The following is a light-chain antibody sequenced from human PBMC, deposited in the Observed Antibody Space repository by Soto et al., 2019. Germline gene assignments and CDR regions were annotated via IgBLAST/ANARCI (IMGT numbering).Light chain of an antibody. CDR1: QTISTW. CDR2: DAS. V-gene: IGKV1-5*01. CDR3: LQYNSYPFT. J-gene: IGKJ4*01. Sequence: GDRVTITCRASQTISTWMAWYQQKPGKAPKLLVYDASTLQSGVASRFSGSGSGTEFTLIISGLQPDDFATYYCLQYNSYPFTFGGGTKVDIK.